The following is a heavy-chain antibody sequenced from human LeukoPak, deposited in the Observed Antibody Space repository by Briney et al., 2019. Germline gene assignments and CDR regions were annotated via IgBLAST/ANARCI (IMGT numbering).Heavy chain of an antibody. CDR2: IYYSGST. CDR3: SKSTYYYDTFVNAFDI. CDR1: GGSMSSSSYY. D-gene: IGHD3-22*01. Sequence: SETRSLTCTVSGGSMSSSSYYWGWIRQPPGKGLEWIGNIYYSGSTYYNPSLKSRVTISVDTSKNQFALKLSSVTAADTAVYYCSKSTYYYDTFVNAFDIWGQGTMVTVSS. J-gene: IGHJ3*02. V-gene: IGHV4-39*06.